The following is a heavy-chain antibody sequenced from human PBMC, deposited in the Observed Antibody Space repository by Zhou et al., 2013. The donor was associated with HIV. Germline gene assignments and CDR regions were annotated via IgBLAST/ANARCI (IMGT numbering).Heavy chain of an antibody. CDR2: IYYLGST. CDR3: ARDRTTVNAFDI. J-gene: IGHJ3*02. D-gene: IGHD4-17*01. Sequence: VQLQESGPGLVKPSETLSLTCTVSGGSISSYYWNWIRQPPGKGLEWIGFIYYLGSTSYNPSLKSRVTISVDTSKNQFSLKLSSVTAADTAVYYCARDRTTVNAFDIWGQGTMVTVSS. V-gene: IGHV4-59*01. CDR1: GGSISSYY.